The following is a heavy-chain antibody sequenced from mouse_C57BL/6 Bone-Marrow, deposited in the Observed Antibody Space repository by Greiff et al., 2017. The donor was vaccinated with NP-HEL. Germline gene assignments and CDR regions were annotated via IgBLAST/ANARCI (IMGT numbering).Heavy chain of an antibody. J-gene: IGHJ3*01. V-gene: IGHV1-82*01. CDR1: GYAFSSSW. Sequence: QVQLQQSGPELVKPGASVKISCKASGYAFSSSWMNWVKQRPGKGLEWIGRIYPGAGDTNYNGKFKGKATLTADKSSSTAYMQLSSLTSEDSAVYFCARGLWSPFAYWGQGTLVTVSA. CDR2: IYPGAGDT. CDR3: ARGLWSPFAY. D-gene: IGHD1-1*02.